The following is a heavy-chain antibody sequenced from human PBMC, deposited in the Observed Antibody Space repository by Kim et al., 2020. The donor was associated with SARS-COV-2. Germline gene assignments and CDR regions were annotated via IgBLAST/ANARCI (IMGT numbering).Heavy chain of an antibody. D-gene: IGHD1-1*01. CDR1: GYTFTNYD. J-gene: IGHJ4*02. Sequence: ASVKVSCKASGYTFTNYDINWVRQAPGQGLEWMGWVKANSGDTGYPQKFQGRVTMTRDTSISTAYMELSSLTSEDTAVYYCTRFLWGATDFDYWGQGTPVNVSS. CDR3: TRFLWGATDFDY. CDR2: VKANSGDT. V-gene: IGHV1-8*01.